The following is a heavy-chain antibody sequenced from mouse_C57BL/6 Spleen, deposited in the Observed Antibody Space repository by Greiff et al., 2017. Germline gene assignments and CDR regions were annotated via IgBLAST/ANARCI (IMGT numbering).Heavy chain of an antibody. J-gene: IGHJ2*01. Sequence: VQLQQSGPALVKPGASVKMSCKASGYTFTDYYMNWVKQSHGKSLEWIGVINPYNGGTSYNQKFKGKATLTVDKSSSTAYMELNSLTSEDSAVYYCARESYGNYFDYWGQGTTLTVSS. CDR1: GYTFTDYY. CDR3: ARESYGNYFDY. V-gene: IGHV1-19*01. D-gene: IGHD2-1*01. CDR2: INPYNGGT.